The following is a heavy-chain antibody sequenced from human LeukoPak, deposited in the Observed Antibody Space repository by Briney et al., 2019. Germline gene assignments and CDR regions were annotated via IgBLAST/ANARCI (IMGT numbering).Heavy chain of an antibody. CDR2: ISYDGSNK. CDR3: ARDNSAAAYYYYGMDV. J-gene: IGHJ6*02. Sequence: PGRSLRLSCAASGFTFSSYAMHWVRQAPGKGLEWVAVISYDGSNKYYADSVKGRFTISRDNSKNTLYLQMNSLRAEDTAVYYCARDNSAAAYYYYGMDVWGQGTTVTVSS. V-gene: IGHV3-30-3*01. CDR1: GFTFSSYA. D-gene: IGHD6-13*01.